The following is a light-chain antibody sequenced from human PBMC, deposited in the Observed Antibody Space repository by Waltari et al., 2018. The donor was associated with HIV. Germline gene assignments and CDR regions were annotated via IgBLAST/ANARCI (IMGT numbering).Light chain of an antibody. J-gene: IGKJ1*01. CDR3: EQNYDFPRT. V-gene: IGKV1-39*01. CDR1: RSIRTY. CDR2: SAS. Sequence: DIQMTQSPSSLSASVGDSVTFTCRSSRSIRTYLNWYQQISGRPPRLLIFSASSLQSGVSSRFSGGGSGTEFTLTINNLQPEEFATDYCEQNYDFPRTFGQGTTVA.